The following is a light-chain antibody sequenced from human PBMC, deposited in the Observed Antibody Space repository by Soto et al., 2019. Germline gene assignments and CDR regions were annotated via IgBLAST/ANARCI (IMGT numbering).Light chain of an antibody. CDR1: QSISTW. Sequence: DIQMTQSPSTLSASAGDRVTITCRASQSISTWLAWYQQKPGKAPKLLIYGASSLASGVPSRFSGSGSGTDFTLTISSLQPEDFATYYCQHRITFGQGTRLEIK. V-gene: IGKV1-5*01. J-gene: IGKJ5*01. CDR3: QHRIT. CDR2: GAS.